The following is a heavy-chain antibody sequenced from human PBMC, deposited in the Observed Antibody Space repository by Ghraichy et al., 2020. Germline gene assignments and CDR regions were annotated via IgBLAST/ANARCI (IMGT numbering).Heavy chain of an antibody. J-gene: IGHJ6*02. CDR1: GGSISSYY. V-gene: IGHV4-59*01. D-gene: IGHD3-10*01. Sequence: SETLSLTCTVSGGSISSYYWSWIRQPPGKGLEWIGYIYYSGSTNYNPSLKSRVTISVDTSKNQFSLKLSSVTAADTAVYYCARDVVINYYYYGMDVWGQGTTVTVSS. CDR3: ARDVVINYYYYGMDV. CDR2: IYYSGST.